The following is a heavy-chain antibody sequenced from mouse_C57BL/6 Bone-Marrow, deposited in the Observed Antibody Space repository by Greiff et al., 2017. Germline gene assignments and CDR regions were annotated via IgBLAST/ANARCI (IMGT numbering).Heavy chain of an antibody. D-gene: IGHD2-3*01. CDR2: IDPENGDT. Sequence: EVQLQESGAELVRPGASVKLSCTASGFNITDDYMHWVKQRPEQGLEWIGWIDPENGDTAYASKFQGKATITADTSSNTSYLQLSSLTSEDTAVYYCTRYDGYYEGWFAYWGQGTLVTVSA. CDR1: GFNITDDY. J-gene: IGHJ3*01. V-gene: IGHV14-4*01. CDR3: TRYDGYYEGWFAY.